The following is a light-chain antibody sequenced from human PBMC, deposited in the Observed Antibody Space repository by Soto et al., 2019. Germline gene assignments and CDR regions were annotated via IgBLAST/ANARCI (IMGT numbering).Light chain of an antibody. V-gene: IGKV3-11*01. Sequence: EIVMTQSPAPLSVSPGERVTLSCRASQSVRSDLAWYQQKPRQAPRLLIYRASTRATGIPARFSGSGSGTDFTLTISSLEPEDFAVYYCQQRSNWPPMWTFGQGTKVDIK. CDR2: RAS. CDR1: QSVRSD. CDR3: QQRSNWPPMWT. J-gene: IGKJ1*01.